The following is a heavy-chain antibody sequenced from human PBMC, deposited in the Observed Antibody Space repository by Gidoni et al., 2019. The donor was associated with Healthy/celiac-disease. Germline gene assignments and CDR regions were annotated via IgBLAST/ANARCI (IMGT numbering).Heavy chain of an antibody. V-gene: IGHV3-30-3*01. Sequence: QVQLVESGGGVVQPGRSLRLSCAASGFTFSSYAMHWVRQAPGKGLEWVAVISDDGSNKYYADSVKGRFTISRDNSKNTLYLQMNSLRAEDTAVYYCASGSSLFDYWGQGTLVTVSS. J-gene: IGHJ4*02. CDR2: ISDDGSNK. CDR3: ASGSSLFDY. CDR1: GFTFSSYA. D-gene: IGHD1-26*01.